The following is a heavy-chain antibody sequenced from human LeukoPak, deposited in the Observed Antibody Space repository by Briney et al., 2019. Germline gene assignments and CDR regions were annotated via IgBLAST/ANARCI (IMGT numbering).Heavy chain of an antibody. V-gene: IGHV4-61*01. CDR2: IYYSGST. CDR1: GGSISSSSYY. J-gene: IGHJ6*03. Sequence: SETLSLTCTVSGGSISSSSYYWSWIRQPPGKGLEWIGYIYYSGSTNYNPSLKSRVTISVDTSKNQFSLKLSSVTAADTAVYYCAKAPYNYERINYYYYMDVWGKGTTVTVSS. D-gene: IGHD5-18*01. CDR3: AKAPYNYERINYYYYMDV.